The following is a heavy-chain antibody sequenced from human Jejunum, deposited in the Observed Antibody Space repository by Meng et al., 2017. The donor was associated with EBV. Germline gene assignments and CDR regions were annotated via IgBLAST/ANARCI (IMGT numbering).Heavy chain of an antibody. CDR3: ARDYSDSSRQGY. V-gene: IGHV1-2*06. J-gene: IGHJ4*02. CDR1: GYTFTGYF. CDR2: INPNSGGT. D-gene: IGHD3-22*01. Sequence: QVHVVQSGAEVKQPGASVRVSCKASGYTFTGYFIHWVRQAPGQGLEWMGRINPNSGGTSYTQKFQGRVTMTRDTSITTAYMELSRLGSDDTAVYYCARDYSDSSRQGYWGQGTLVTVSS.